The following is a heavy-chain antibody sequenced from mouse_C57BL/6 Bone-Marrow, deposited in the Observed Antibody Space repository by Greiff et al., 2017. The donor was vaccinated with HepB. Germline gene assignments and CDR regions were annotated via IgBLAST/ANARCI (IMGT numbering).Heavy chain of an antibody. V-gene: IGHV1-81*01. Sequence: VKLMESGAELARPGASVKLSCKASGYTFTSYGISWVKQRTGQGLEWIGEIYPRSGNTYYNEKFKGKATLTADKSSSTAYMELRSLTSEDSAVYFCARGLYYYGSSFPDYWGQGTTLTVSS. CDR2: IYPRSGNT. J-gene: IGHJ2*01. CDR1: GYTFTSYG. D-gene: IGHD1-1*01. CDR3: ARGLYYYGSSFPDY.